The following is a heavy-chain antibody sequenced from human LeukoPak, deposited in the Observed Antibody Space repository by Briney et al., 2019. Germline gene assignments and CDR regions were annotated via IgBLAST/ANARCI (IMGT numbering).Heavy chain of an antibody. CDR2: ISSSNNYI. J-gene: IGHJ4*02. Sequence: ETLSLTCGVSGGSISSSNWWNWVRQPPGKGLEWVSSISSSNNYIYYADSVKGRFTISRDNAKNSLYLQMNSLRAEDTAVYYCARRSPNYYFDYWGQGTPVTVSS. V-gene: IGHV3-21*01. CDR3: ARRSPNYYFDY. CDR1: GGSISSSN.